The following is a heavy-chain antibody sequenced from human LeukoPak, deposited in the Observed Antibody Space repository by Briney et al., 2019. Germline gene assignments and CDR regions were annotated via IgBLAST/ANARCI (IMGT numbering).Heavy chain of an antibody. Sequence: GGSLRLSCTASGFTFNHYGMHWVRQAPGKRLEWVAGIWYDGTNKYYADSVKGRVTISRDNSRNTLYLQMNSLRAEDTAVYFCASSSWSSEYFHYWGQGTLVTVSS. CDR3: ASSSWSSEYFHY. V-gene: IGHV3-33*01. CDR2: IWYDGTNK. CDR1: GFTFNHYG. J-gene: IGHJ1*01. D-gene: IGHD6-13*01.